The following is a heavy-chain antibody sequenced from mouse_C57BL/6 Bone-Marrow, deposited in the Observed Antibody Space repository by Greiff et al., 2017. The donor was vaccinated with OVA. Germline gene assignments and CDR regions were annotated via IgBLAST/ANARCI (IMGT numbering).Heavy chain of an antibody. CDR1: GFNIKDDY. V-gene: IGHV14-4*01. CDR3: TTRASYYGYDDGFAY. J-gene: IGHJ3*01. D-gene: IGHD2-2*01. CDR2: IDPGNGDT. Sequence: EVQLQESGAGLVRPGASVKLSCTASGFNIKDDYMHWVQQRPEQGLEWIGWIDPGNGDTEYASKFQGKATITADTSSNTAYLQLSSLTSEDTAVYYCTTRASYYGYDDGFAYWGQGTLVTVSA.